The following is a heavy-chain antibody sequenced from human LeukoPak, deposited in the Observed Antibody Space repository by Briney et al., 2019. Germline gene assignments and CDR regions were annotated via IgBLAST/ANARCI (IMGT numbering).Heavy chain of an antibody. CDR3: AKDRGITMILDY. Sequence: GGSLRLSCAASGFTFSSYGMHWVRQAPGKGLEWVAVIWYDGSNKYYADSVKGRFTISRDNSKNTLYLQMNSLRAEDTAVYYCAKDRGITMILDYWGQGTLATVSS. V-gene: IGHV3-33*06. J-gene: IGHJ4*02. D-gene: IGHD3-22*01. CDR2: IWYDGSNK. CDR1: GFTFSSYG.